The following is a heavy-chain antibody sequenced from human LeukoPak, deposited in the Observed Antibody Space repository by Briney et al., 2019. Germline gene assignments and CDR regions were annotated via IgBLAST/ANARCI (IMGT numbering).Heavy chain of an antibody. CDR3: ARDKTPLYDSSGYYEFDAFDI. CDR2: IKQDGSEK. V-gene: IGHV3-7*01. J-gene: IGHJ3*02. Sequence: GGSLRLSCAASGVSVSSNYISWVRQAPGKGLEWVANIKQDGSEKYYVDSVKGRFTISRDNAKNSLYLQMNSLRAEDTAVYYCARDKTPLYDSSGYYEFDAFDIWGQGTMVTVSS. CDR1: GVSVSSNY. D-gene: IGHD3-22*01.